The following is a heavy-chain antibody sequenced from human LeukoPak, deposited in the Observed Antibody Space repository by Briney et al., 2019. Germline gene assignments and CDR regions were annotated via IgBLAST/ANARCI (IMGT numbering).Heavy chain of an antibody. D-gene: IGHD1-14*01. CDR3: ARAYNGMDY. J-gene: IGHJ4*02. CDR2: ISYDGSSNK. Sequence: GRSLRLSCAASGFTFSSYAMHWVRQAPGKGLEWVALISYDGSSNKYYLDSVKGRFTISRDNSKKTLYLQMDSLRTEDTAVYYCARAYNGMDYWGQGTLVTVSS. V-gene: IGHV3-30*04. CDR1: GFTFSSYA.